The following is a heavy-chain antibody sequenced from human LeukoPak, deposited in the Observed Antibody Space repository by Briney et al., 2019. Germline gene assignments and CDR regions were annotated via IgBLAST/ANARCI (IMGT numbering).Heavy chain of an antibody. Sequence: ASVKVSCKASGYTFTGYYMHWVRQAPGQGLEWMGWINPNSGGTNYAQNFQGRVTMTRDTSISTAYMELSRLRSDDTAVYYCARGPHTSGWYPSWYYGMDVWGQGTTVTVSS. J-gene: IGHJ6*02. CDR1: GYTFTGYY. CDR3: ARGPHTSGWYPSWYYGMDV. D-gene: IGHD6-19*01. V-gene: IGHV1-2*02. CDR2: INPNSGGT.